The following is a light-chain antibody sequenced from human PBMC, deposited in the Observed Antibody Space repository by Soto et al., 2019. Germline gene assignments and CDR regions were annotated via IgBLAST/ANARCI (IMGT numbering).Light chain of an antibody. CDR1: QGISNW. V-gene: IGKV1-5*01. Sequence: DIQMTQSPSTLAASIVDGVTVACRASQGISNWLAWYQQKPGKAPNLLIYHASSLESGVPSRFSGSGSGTEFTLTISSLQPDDFATYYCQQYNSYSSTFGQGTKVDIK. CDR2: HAS. CDR3: QQYNSYSST. J-gene: IGKJ1*01.